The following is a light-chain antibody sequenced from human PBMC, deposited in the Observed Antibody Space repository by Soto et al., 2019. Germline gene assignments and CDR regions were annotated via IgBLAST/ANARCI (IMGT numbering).Light chain of an antibody. V-gene: IGLV1-44*01. J-gene: IGLJ3*02. CDR2: SDN. CDR1: RSNIVSNA. Sequence: QPVLTQPPSASGTPGQRVTISCSGSRSNIVSNAVNWYQQLPGTAPKLLIYSDNQRPSGVPDRFSGSKSGTSASLAISGLQSEDEADYYCAAWDDSLDGGLFGGGTKVTVL. CDR3: AAWDDSLDGGL.